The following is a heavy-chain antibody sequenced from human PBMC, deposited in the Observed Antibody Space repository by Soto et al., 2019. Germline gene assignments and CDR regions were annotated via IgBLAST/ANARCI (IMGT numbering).Heavy chain of an antibody. V-gene: IGHV4-59*08. D-gene: IGHD6-6*01. Sequence: PSETLSLTCTVSGGSISSYYWTWIRQPPGKGLEWIGYIYYSGSTNYNPSIKSRVTISVATSKTQFSLKLSSVTAADTAVYYCARTYSSSSYFDYWGQGTLVTVSS. CDR2: IYYSGST. CDR1: GGSISSYY. CDR3: ARTYSSSSYFDY. J-gene: IGHJ4*02.